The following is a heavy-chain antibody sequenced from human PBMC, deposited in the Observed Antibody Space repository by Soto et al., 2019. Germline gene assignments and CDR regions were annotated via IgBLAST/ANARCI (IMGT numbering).Heavy chain of an antibody. J-gene: IGHJ6*03. Sequence: GGSLRLSCAASGFTFSSYGMHWVRQAPGKGLEWVAVISYDGSNKYYADSVKGRFTISRDNSKNTLYLQMNSLRAEDTAVYYCAKDHQSGYCSSTSCPEFDYYYYYMDVWGKGTTVTVSS. CDR1: GFTFSSYG. D-gene: IGHD2-2*01. V-gene: IGHV3-30*18. CDR3: AKDHQSGYCSSTSCPEFDYYYYYMDV. CDR2: ISYDGSNK.